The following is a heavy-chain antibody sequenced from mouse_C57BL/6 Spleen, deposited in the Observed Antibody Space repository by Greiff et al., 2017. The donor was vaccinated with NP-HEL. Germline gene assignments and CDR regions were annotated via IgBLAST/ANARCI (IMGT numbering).Heavy chain of an antibody. V-gene: IGHV1-64*01. J-gene: IGHJ2*01. D-gene: IGHD1-1*01. CDR2: IHPNSGST. Sequence: QVQLQQPGAELVKPGASVKLSCKASGYTFTSYWMHWVKQRPGQGLEWIGMIHPNSGSTNYNEKFKGKATLTVDKSSSTAYMQLSSLTSEDSAVYYCAKRGTTVVDYFDYWGQGTTLTVSS. CDR1: GYTFTSYW. CDR3: AKRGTTVVDYFDY.